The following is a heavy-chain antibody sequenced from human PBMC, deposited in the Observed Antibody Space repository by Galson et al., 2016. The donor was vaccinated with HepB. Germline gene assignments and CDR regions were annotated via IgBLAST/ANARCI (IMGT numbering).Heavy chain of an antibody. CDR2: IGSGGFQ. V-gene: IGHV3-23*01. CDR1: GFVFNNYP. Sequence: SLRLSCAASGFVFNNYPMTWVRQAPGKGLEWVSTIGSGGFQHYADSVKGRFTVSRDNSRNTLYLQMDSLTADETALYFCAREGYSSGHCGAFDIWGRGTVVAVSS. J-gene: IGHJ3*02. D-gene: IGHD6-19*01. CDR3: AREGYSSGHCGAFDI.